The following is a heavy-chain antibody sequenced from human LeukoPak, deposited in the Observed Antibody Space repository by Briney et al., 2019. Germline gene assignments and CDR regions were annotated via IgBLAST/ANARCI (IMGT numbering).Heavy chain of an antibody. J-gene: IGHJ4*02. CDR1: GFTFSSYG. CDR2: ISGSGGST. CDR3: AKKRYSDVVVVAAPYFDY. V-gene: IGHV3-23*01. D-gene: IGHD2-15*01. Sequence: PGGSLRLPCAASGFTFSSYGMSWVRQAPGKGLEWVSAISGSGGSTYYADSAKGRFTISRDNSKNTLYLQMNSLRAEDTAVYYCAKKRYSDVVVVAAPYFDYWGQGTLVTVSS.